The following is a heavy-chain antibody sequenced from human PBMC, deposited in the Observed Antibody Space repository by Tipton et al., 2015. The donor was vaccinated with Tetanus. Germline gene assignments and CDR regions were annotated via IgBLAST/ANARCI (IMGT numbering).Heavy chain of an antibody. CDR3: ARGTGDY. CDR2: IYYSGST. CDR1: GGSISSYY. V-gene: IGHV4-59*01. Sequence: LRLSCTVSGGSISSYYWSWIRQPSGKGLEWIGYIYYSGSTNYNPSLKSRVTISVDTSKNQLSLKLSSVTAADTAVYYCARGTGDYWGQGTLVTVSS. D-gene: IGHD1-14*01. J-gene: IGHJ4*02.